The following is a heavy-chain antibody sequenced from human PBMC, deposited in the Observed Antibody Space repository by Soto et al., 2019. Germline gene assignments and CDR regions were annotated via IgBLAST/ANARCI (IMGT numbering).Heavy chain of an antibody. D-gene: IGHD2-21*02. CDR3: ARLYCGGDCNLDSFDF. CDR1: GFSFSYFG. V-gene: IGHV3-7*03. CDR2: IKQDGSEK. J-gene: IGHJ4*02. Sequence: GGSLRLSCAASGFSFSYFGMSWVRQAPGKGLEWVADIKQDGSEKDYVDSVKGRFTIFRDNAKNSLFMQMNIQRAEDTAVYYCARLYCGGDCNLDSFDFWGQGTPVTVSS.